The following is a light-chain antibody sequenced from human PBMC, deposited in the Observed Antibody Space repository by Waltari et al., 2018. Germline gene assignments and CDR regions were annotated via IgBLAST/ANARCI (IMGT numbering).Light chain of an antibody. CDR2: EVT. Sequence: QSALTQPASVSGSPGPSITISCTGTNSDVGAYDYVSWYQHHPGKAPKLIIYEVTTRPSGVPNRVSVSKSDNTAALTISGRQAEDEAEYYCCSGSYTPTTTVIVGGGTKLTVL. V-gene: IGLV2-14*01. J-gene: IGLJ2*01. CDR3: CSGSYTPTTTVI. CDR1: NSDVGAYDY.